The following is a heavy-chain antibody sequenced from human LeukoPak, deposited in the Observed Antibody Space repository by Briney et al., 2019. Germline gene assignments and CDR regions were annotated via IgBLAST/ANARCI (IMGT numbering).Heavy chain of an antibody. Sequence: SETLSLTCTVSGGSISSSSYYWGWIRQPPGKGLEWIGSIYYSGSTYYNPSLKSRVTISIDTSKNQFSLKLRSVTAADTAVYYCARLRGYYYDTSGYNYFDYWGQGTLVTVSS. D-gene: IGHD3-22*01. CDR1: GGSISSSSYY. CDR2: IYYSGST. V-gene: IGHV4-39*07. CDR3: ARLRGYYYDTSGYNYFDY. J-gene: IGHJ4*02.